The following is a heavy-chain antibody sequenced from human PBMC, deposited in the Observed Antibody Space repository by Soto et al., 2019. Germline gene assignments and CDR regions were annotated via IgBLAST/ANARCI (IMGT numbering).Heavy chain of an antibody. V-gene: IGHV3-33*01. CDR2: IWYDGSNK. CDR3: ARPYYYGSGSYETSVYYGMDV. D-gene: IGHD3-10*01. CDR1: GFTFSSYG. J-gene: IGHJ6*02. Sequence: GPLRLSCAASGFTFSSYGMHWVRQAPGKGLEWVAVIWYDGSNKYYADSVKGRFTISRDNSKNTLYLQMNSLRAEDTAVYYCARPYYYGSGSYETSVYYGMDVWGQGTTVTVSS.